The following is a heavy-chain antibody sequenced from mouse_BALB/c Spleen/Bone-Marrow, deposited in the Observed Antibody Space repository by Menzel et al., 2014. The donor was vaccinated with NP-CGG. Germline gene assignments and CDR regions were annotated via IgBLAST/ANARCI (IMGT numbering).Heavy chain of an antibody. Sequence: EVMLVESGGGLVQPGGSLKLSCADSGFDFSRYWMSWVRQAPGKGLEWIGEINPDSSTVNYTPSLKDKFIISRDDAKNTLYLQMSKVRSEDTALYYCARNHYYGLFAYWGQGTLSLSLQ. V-gene: IGHV4-1*02. J-gene: IGHJ3*01. D-gene: IGHD1-2*01. CDR2: INPDSSTV. CDR3: ARNHYYGLFAY. CDR1: GFDFSRYW.